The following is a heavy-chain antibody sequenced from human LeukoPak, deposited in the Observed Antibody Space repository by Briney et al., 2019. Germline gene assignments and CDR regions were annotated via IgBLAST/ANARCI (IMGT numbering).Heavy chain of an antibody. CDR2: INWNGGRT. V-gene: IGHV3-20*04. CDR1: GFTFDDYG. CDR3: AREYYGSGSYYNVGY. Sequence: GGSLRLSCAASGFTFDDYGMSWVRQAPGKGLEWVSGINWNGGRTGYADSVKGRFTISRDNAKKARYVQMNSLRAEDTALYYCAREYYGSGSYYNVGYWGQGTLVTVSS. D-gene: IGHD3-10*01. J-gene: IGHJ4*02.